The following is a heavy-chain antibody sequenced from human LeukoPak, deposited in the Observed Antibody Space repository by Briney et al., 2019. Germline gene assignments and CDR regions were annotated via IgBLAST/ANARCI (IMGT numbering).Heavy chain of an antibody. V-gene: IGHV4-39*01. CDR1: GGSISSSSYY. CDR3: ARGGRGVPAARRLYGMDV. CDR2: IYYSGST. J-gene: IGHJ6*02. Sequence: NPSETLSLTCTVSGGSISSSSYYWGWIRQPPGKGLEWIGSIYYSGSTYYNPSLKSRVTISVDTSKNQFSLKLSSVTAADTAVYYCARGGRGVPAARRLYGMDVWGQGTTVTVSS. D-gene: IGHD2-2*01.